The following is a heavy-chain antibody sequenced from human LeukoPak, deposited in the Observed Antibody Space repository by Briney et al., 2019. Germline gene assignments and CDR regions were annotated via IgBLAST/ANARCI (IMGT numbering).Heavy chain of an antibody. CDR2: ISYDGSNK. V-gene: IGHV3-30-3*01. CDR1: GFTFSSYA. D-gene: IGHD2-15*01. J-gene: IGHJ3*02. Sequence: PGGSLRLSCAASGFTFSSYAMHWVRQAPGKGLEWVAVISYDGSNKYYADSVKGRFTISRDNSKNTLYLQMNSLRAEDTAVYYCAKGGYCSGGSCYSLDAFDIWGQGTMVTVSS. CDR3: AKGGYCSGGSCYSLDAFDI.